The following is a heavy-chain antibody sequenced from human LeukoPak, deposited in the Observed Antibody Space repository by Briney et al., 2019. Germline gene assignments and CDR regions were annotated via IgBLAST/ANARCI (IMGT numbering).Heavy chain of an antibody. J-gene: IGHJ2*01. CDR1: GFTFSSYS. V-gene: IGHV3-21*01. CDR3: ARDGLAAATLHWCFDL. D-gene: IGHD2-15*01. Sequence: GGSLRLSCAASGFTFSSYSMNWVRQAPGKGLEWVSSISSSSSYIYYADSEKGRFTISRDNAKNSLYLQMNSLRAEDTAIYYCARDGLAAATLHWCFDLWGRGTLVTVSS. CDR2: ISSSSSYI.